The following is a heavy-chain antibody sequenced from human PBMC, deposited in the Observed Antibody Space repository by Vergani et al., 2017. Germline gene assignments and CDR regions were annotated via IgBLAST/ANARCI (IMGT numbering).Heavy chain of an antibody. V-gene: IGHV2-5*04. CDR3: VYRKTECGTTGCFYPFYYYYYMDV. CDR2: LYWNDDQ. CDR1: GFSLNTRGVS. Sequence: QITLKESGPTLVKPTQTLTLTCTFSGFSLNTRGVSVAWIRQPPGKALDWLALLYWNDDQHYSPSLHNRVTINKDTSKNHVVLTMPNMDYVDTGTYYCVYRKTECGTTGCFYPFYYYYYMDVLGKGTTVTVSS. J-gene: IGHJ6*03. D-gene: IGHD1-7*01.